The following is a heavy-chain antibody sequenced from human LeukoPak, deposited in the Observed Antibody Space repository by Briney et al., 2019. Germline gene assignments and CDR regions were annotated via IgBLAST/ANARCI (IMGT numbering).Heavy chain of an antibody. CDR1: GFTFSGYA. D-gene: IGHD3-16*01. J-gene: IGHJ4*02. V-gene: IGHV3-23*01. CDR3: AKRTFGGVMIDY. Sequence: GGSLRLSCAASGFTFSGYAMSWVRQAPGKGLEWVSAISGSGGSTYYADSVKGRFTISRDNSKNTLYLQMNSLRAKDTAVYYCAKRTFGGVMIDYWGQGTLVTVSS. CDR2: ISGSGGST.